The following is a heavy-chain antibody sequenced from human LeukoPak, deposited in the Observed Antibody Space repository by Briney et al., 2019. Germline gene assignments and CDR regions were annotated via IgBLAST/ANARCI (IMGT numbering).Heavy chain of an antibody. V-gene: IGHV3-53*01. Sequence: GGSLSLSCAASGFTVSSNYMSWVRQAPGKGLEWVSVISSGGSIYYADSVKGRFTISRDNSKNTLYLQMNSLRAEDTAVYYCARENYGTLDYWGQGTLVTVSS. CDR2: ISSGGSI. D-gene: IGHD4-17*01. CDR1: GFTVSSNY. J-gene: IGHJ4*02. CDR3: ARENYGTLDY.